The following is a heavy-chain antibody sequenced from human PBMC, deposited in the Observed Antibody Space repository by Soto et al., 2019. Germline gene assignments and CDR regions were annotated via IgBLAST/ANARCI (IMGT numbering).Heavy chain of an antibody. CDR3: ARLFEVAGYSNSANY. CDR1: GGSFSGYY. CDR2: INHSGST. D-gene: IGHD6-19*01. Sequence: PSETLSLTCAVYGGSFSGYYWSWIRQPPGKGLEWIGEINHSGSTNYNPSLKSRVTISVDTSKNQFSLKLSSVTAADKAVYYCARLFEVAGYSNSANYWGQGTLVTVSS. J-gene: IGHJ4*02. V-gene: IGHV4-34*01.